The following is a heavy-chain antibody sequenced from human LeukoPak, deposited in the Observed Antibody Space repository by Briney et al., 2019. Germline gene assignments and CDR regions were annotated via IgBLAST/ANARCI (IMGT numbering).Heavy chain of an antibody. CDR1: GFTFSSYA. CDR3: ATVRGYTIVNEYHFED. Sequence: GGSLRLSCAASGFTFSSYAMGWVRLTPGKGLEWVSVIRGSGDYAYYADSAKGRFIISRDNSRNTLQLLLNSLRAEDTALYYYATVRGYTIVNEYHFEDWGQGTLVTVTS. J-gene: IGHJ4*02. CDR2: IRGSGDYA. D-gene: IGHD1-1*01. V-gene: IGHV3-23*01.